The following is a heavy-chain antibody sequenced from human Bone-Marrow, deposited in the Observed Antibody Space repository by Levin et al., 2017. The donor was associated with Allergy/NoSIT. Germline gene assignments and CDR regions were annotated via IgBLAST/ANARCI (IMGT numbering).Heavy chain of an antibody. V-gene: IGHV1-18*01. D-gene: IGHD4-11*01. CDR2: ISAYNDDT. Sequence: GASVKVSCKTSGYSFSNYGITWVRQAPGEGLEWMGWISAYNDDTAYAQKFRDRVTMTTDTSTNTAYMDLRSLKSDDTAVCFCARGSNRVDFLDYWGQGTLVTVSA. CDR1: GYSFSNYG. J-gene: IGHJ4*02. CDR3: ARGSNRVDFLDY.